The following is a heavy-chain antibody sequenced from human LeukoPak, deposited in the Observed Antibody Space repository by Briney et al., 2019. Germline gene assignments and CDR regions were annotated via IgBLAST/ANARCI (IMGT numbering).Heavy chain of an antibody. Sequence: SETLSLTCAVYGGSFSGYYWSWIRQPPGKGLEWIGEINHSGSTNYNPSLKSRVTISVDTSKNQFSLKLTSVTAADTAVYYCAREGIVVLPAALLDVWGKGTTVTVSS. D-gene: IGHD2-2*01. V-gene: IGHV4-34*01. CDR3: AREGIVVLPAALLDV. J-gene: IGHJ6*04. CDR2: INHSGST. CDR1: GGSFSGYY.